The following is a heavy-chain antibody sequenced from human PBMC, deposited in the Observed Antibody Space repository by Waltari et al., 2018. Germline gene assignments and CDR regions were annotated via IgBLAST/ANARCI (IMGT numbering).Heavy chain of an antibody. J-gene: IGHJ6*03. V-gene: IGHV3-30*02. CDR1: GFTFSRYD. CDR3: AKGDGYYYYMDV. CDR2: IRYDGSNK. D-gene: IGHD2-8*01. Sequence: QVQLVESGGGVVQPRGSLRLSCAALGFTFSRYDLHCARQAPGKGVEVVAFIRYDGSNKYYADSVKGRFTISRDNSKNTLYLQMNSLRAEDTAVYYCAKGDGYYYYMDVWGKGTTVTVSS.